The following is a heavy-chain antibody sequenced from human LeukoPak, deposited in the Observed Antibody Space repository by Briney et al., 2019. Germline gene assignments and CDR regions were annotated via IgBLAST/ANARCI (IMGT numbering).Heavy chain of an antibody. CDR2: ITSAGAT. Sequence: GGSLRLSCAASGFTFSADDMHWVRQGTGRGLEWVSAITSAGATYYSASVKDRFTISREDAKNSLCLQMNSLGAGDTAVYYCAREVYSDSDYYGMDVWGQGTTVTVSS. D-gene: IGHD4-11*01. V-gene: IGHV3-13*04. CDR1: GFTFSADD. J-gene: IGHJ6*02. CDR3: AREVYSDSDYYGMDV.